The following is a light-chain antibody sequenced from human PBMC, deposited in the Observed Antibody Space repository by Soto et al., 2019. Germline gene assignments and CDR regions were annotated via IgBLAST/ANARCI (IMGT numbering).Light chain of an antibody. CDR2: DVS. V-gene: IGKV1-5*01. Sequence: ITQSPATLSASVGDRFTITCRASQSFSTSLAWYQQKPGKAPKLLIYDVSSLKSGVPSRFSGSGFGTDFTLTISSLQSDDFATYYCQQYNNYLTFGPGTKVDIK. CDR1: QSFSTS. CDR3: QQYNNYLT. J-gene: IGKJ3*01.